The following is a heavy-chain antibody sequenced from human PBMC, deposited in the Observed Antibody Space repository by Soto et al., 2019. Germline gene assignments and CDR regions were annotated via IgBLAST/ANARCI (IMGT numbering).Heavy chain of an antibody. CDR3: AQCLLGVNYYYGMDV. Sequence: QVQLVQSGAEVKKPGSSVKVSCKASGGTFSSYAINWVRQAPGQGLEWMGGIIPIFGTADYAQKFQGRVTITADQSTSTAYMELSSLRSEDTAVYYCAQCLLGVNYYYGMDVWGQGTAVTVSS. V-gene: IGHV1-69*12. D-gene: IGHD3-16*01. CDR2: IIPIFGTA. J-gene: IGHJ6*02. CDR1: GGTFSSYA.